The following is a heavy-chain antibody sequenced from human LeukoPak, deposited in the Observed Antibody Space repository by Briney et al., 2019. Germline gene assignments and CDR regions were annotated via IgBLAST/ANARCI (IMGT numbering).Heavy chain of an antibody. V-gene: IGHV4-61*02. CDR1: GGSISSGSYY. D-gene: IGHD3-22*01. CDR3: ARDRYYYDSSGYQALLDY. CDR2: IYTSGST. Sequence: SQTLSLTCTVSGGSISSGSYYWSWIRQPAGKGLEWIGRIYTSGSTNYNPSLKSRVTISADTSKNQFSLKLSSVTAADTAVYYRARDRYYYDSSGYQALLDYWGQGTLVTVSS. J-gene: IGHJ4*02.